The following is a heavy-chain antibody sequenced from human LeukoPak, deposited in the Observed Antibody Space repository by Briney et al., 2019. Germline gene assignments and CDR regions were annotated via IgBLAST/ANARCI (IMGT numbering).Heavy chain of an antibody. CDR3: ARSSYYYDSSGYYNHIFDY. V-gene: IGHV4-30-2*01. CDR2: IYHSGST. Sequence: PSETLSLTCAVSGGSISSGGYSWSWIRQPPGKGLEWIGYIYHSGSTYYNPSLKSRVTISVDRSKNQFSLKLSSVTAADTAVYYCARSSYYYDSSGYYNHIFDYWGQGTLVTVSS. CDR1: GGSISSGGYS. D-gene: IGHD3-22*01. J-gene: IGHJ4*02.